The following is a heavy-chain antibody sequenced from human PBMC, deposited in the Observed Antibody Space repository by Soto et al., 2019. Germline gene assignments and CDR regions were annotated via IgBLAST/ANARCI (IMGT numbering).Heavy chain of an antibody. V-gene: IGHV3-21*04. Sequence: PGGSLRLSCAASGFTFSSYSMNWVRQAPGKGLEWVSSISSSSSYIYYADSVKGRFTISRDNAKNSLYLQMNSLRAEDTALYYCAKGERFLEWLLSYWGQGTPVTVSS. D-gene: IGHD3-3*01. CDR3: AKGERFLEWLLSY. J-gene: IGHJ4*02. CDR1: GFTFSSYS. CDR2: ISSSSSYI.